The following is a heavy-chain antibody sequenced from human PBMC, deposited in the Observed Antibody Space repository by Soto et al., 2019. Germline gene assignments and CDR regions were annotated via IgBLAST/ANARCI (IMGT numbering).Heavy chain of an antibody. CDR3: ARARIAVAGHYYYYGMDV. CDR1: GGTFSSYA. V-gene: IGHV1-69*13. D-gene: IGHD6-19*01. Sequence: SVKVSCKASGGTFSSYAISWVRQAPGQGLEWMGGIIPIFGTANYAQKFQGRVTITADESTSTAYMELSSLRSEDTAVYYCARARIAVAGHYYYYGMDVWGQGTTVTVSS. CDR2: IIPIFGTA. J-gene: IGHJ6*02.